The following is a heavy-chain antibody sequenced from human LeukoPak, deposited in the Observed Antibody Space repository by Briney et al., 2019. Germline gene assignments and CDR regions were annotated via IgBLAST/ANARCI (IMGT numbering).Heavy chain of an antibody. Sequence: GRSLRLSCAASGFTFSSYGMNWVRQAPGKGLEWVSYISSSSSTIYYADSVKGRFTISRDNAKNSLYLQMNSLRDEDTAVYYCASPGYSYGYSFFDYWGQGTLVTVSS. D-gene: IGHD5-18*01. CDR1: GFTFSSYG. V-gene: IGHV3-48*02. J-gene: IGHJ4*02. CDR2: ISSSSSTI. CDR3: ASPGYSYGYSFFDY.